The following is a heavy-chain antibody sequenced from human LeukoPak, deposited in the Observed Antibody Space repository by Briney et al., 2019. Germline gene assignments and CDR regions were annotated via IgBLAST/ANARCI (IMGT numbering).Heavy chain of an antibody. CDR1: GFTFSNYA. J-gene: IGHJ4*02. CDR3: AKDGYSGYDVFDC. D-gene: IGHD5-12*01. CDR2: ITGSGGST. Sequence: PGGSLRLSCVASGFTFSNYAMNWVRQAPGKGLQWVSGITGSGGSTYHADSVKGRFTISRDKSKNTLYLQMNSLRVEDTAVYYCAKDGYSGYDVFDCWGEGTMVTVSS. V-gene: IGHV3-23*01.